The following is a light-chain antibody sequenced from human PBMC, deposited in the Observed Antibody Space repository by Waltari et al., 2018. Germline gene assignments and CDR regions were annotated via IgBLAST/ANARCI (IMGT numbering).Light chain of an antibody. CDR3: QQYYSYQWT. Sequence: AIRITQSPSSLSASTGDRVTITCRASQGISSYLAWYQQKPGKAPKLLICAASTLQSGVPSRFSGSGSGTDFTVTISGLQSEDFATYYCQQYYSYQWTFGQGTKVEIK. CDR2: AAS. V-gene: IGKV1-8*01. CDR1: QGISSY. J-gene: IGKJ1*01.